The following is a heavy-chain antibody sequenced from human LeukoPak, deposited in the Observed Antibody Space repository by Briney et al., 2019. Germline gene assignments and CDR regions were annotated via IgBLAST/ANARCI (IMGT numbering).Heavy chain of an antibody. D-gene: IGHD3-16*01. CDR2: ISAGGSST. V-gene: IGHV3-23*01. Sequence: SGGSLRLSCAASGFSFSTYGMTWLRQAPGKGLEWASSISAGGSSTYYADSVKGRFTISRDNSKSTLFVQMNSLRGDDTAVYFCAKDTGQLGVRGVFDFWGEGTMVTVST. CDR1: GFSFSTYG. J-gene: IGHJ3*01. CDR3: AKDTGQLGVRGVFDF.